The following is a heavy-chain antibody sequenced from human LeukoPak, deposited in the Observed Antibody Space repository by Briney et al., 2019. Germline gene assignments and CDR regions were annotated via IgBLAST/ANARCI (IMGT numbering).Heavy chain of an antibody. CDR3: ARDRTGNHYFDY. J-gene: IGHJ4*02. Sequence: GGSLRLSCAPSGFTFSSYGMHWVRQAPGKGLEWVAFIWSNGNNQYYADSVKGRFTISRDNSKNTLYLHMNSLRVEDTAVYYCARDRTGNHYFDYWGQGTLVTVSS. CDR1: GFTFSSYG. D-gene: IGHD3/OR15-3a*01. V-gene: IGHV3-33*01. CDR2: IWSNGNNQ.